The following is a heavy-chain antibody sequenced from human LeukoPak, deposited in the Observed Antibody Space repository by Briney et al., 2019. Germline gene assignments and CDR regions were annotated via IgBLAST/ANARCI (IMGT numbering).Heavy chain of an antibody. CDR2: IYHRGNT. J-gene: IGHJ4*02. Sequence: SGTLSLTCAVSGGSISSSNWWNWVRQTPGTGLEWIGEIYHRGNTHYNPSLKSRVTMSVDTSKNQFSLKLSSVTAADTAVYYCARDQYYYGSGSYYSYYFDYWGQGTLVTVSS. D-gene: IGHD3-10*01. CDR3: ARDQYYYGSGSYYSYYFDY. V-gene: IGHV4-4*02. CDR1: GGSISSSNW.